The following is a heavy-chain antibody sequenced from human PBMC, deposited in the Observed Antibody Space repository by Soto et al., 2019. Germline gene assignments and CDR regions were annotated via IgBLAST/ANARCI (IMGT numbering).Heavy chain of an antibody. CDR2: ISYDGSNK. CDR1: GFTFSSYA. V-gene: IGHV3-30-3*01. CDR3: ARAVRCSGGSCYSVRWFDP. D-gene: IGHD2-15*01. J-gene: IGHJ5*02. Sequence: QVQLVESGGGVVQPGRSLRLSCAASGFTFSSYAMHWVRQAPGKGLEWVAVISYDGSNKYYADSVKGRFTISRDNSKNTLYLQMNSLRAEDTAVYYCARAVRCSGGSCYSVRWFDPWGQGTLVTVTS.